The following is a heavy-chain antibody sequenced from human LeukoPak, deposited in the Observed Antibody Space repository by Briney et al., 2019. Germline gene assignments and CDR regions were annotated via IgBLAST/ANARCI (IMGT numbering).Heavy chain of an antibody. V-gene: IGHV3-23*01. D-gene: IGHD3-10*01. CDR1: GFTFSSYA. CDR2: ISGSGGST. CDR3: ANIIVQGVIGAVTAL. Sequence: GGSLRLSCAASGFTFSSYAMSWVRQAPGKGLEWVSAISGSGGSTYYADSVKGRFTISRDNSKNTLYLQMNSLRAEDTAVYYCANIIVQGVIGAVTALWGQGTLVTVSS. J-gene: IGHJ4*02.